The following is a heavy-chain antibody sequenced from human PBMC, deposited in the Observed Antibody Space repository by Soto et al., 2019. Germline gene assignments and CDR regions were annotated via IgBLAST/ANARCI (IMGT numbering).Heavy chain of an antibody. D-gene: IGHD6-25*01. Sequence: QVQLVQSGAEVKKPGASVKLSCRTSGYTFTHYYIHWVRQAPGQGLEWLAIINPASGSTNYAQDFLGRVTLTTDTSTTTVYMELSGLRAEDTAIFYCARDLAAGDHWGQGTLVTVSP. CDR3: ARDLAAGDH. J-gene: IGHJ4*02. V-gene: IGHV1-46*01. CDR1: GYTFTHYY. CDR2: INPASGST.